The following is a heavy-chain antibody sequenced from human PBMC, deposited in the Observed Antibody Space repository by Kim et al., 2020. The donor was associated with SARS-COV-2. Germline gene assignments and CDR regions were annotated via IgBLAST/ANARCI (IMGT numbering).Heavy chain of an antibody. Sequence: ASVKVSCKASGYTFTSYYMHWVRQAPGQGLEWMGIINPSDGSTSYAQKFQGRVTMTRDTSTSTVYMELSSLRSEDTAVYYCARNIVVVPAALEGFYYYYYGMDVWGQGTTGTVSS. CDR3: ARNIVVVPAALEGFYYYYYGMDV. J-gene: IGHJ6*02. CDR1: GYTFTSYY. CDR2: INPSDGST. D-gene: IGHD2-2*01. V-gene: IGHV1-46*01.